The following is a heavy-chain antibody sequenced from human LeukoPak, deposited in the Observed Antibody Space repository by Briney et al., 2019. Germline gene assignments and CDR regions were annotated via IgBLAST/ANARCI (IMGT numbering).Heavy chain of an antibody. CDR1: DYSIRDGFF. Sequence: SETLSLTCSVSDYSIRDGFFWGWIRQPPGRGLEWIGSVYHSGSTYYHQSLQSRVTIPLDMSRNQFSLNLRSVIAADTAVYYCSRIFGGTKGYFQHWSQGTLVTVSS. CDR3: SRIFGGTKGYFQH. CDR2: VYHSGST. D-gene: IGHD3-3*01. J-gene: IGHJ1*01. V-gene: IGHV4-38-2*02.